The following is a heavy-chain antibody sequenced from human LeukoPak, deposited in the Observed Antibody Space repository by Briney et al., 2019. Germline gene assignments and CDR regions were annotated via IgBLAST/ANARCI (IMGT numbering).Heavy chain of an antibody. V-gene: IGHV4-34*01. CDR3: ARGLPAAHYYYYYMDV. D-gene: IGHD2-2*01. J-gene: IGHJ6*03. CDR1: GGSFSGYY. Sequence: SETLSLTCAVYGGSFSGYYWSWIRQPPGKGLEWIGDINHSGSINYNPSLKSRVTISVDTSKNQFSLKLSSVTAADTAVYYCARGLPAAHYYYYYMDVWGKGTTVTVSS. CDR2: INHSGSI.